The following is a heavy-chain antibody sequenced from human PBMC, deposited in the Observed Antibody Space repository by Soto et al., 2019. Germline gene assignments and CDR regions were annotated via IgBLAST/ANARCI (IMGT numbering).Heavy chain of an antibody. J-gene: IGHJ5*02. CDR1: GFTFSTYT. CDR3: AKDVFSGGWYNYFDP. D-gene: IGHD2-15*01. V-gene: IGHV3-21*01. CDR2: ISSGSSYI. Sequence: PGGSLRLSCAASGFTFSTYTMNWVRQAPGKGLEWISSISSGSSYIYYAGSVKGRFTISRDNAKNSLFLQMNSLRADDTAVYYCAKDVFSGGWYNYFDPWGQGTLVTVSS.